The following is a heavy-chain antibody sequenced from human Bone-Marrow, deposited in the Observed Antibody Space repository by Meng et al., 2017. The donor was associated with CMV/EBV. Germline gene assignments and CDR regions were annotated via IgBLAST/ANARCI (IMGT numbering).Heavy chain of an antibody. J-gene: IGHJ6*02. CDR1: GGSLRTSSYY. CDR2: IYYTGTT. V-gene: IGHV4-39*01. D-gene: IGHD4-11*01. Sequence: SETLSLTCTVSGGSLRTSSYYWVWIRQPPGKGLEWIGSIYYTGTTYYNPSLKSRVTIAVDASKNQFSLKLSSVTAADTAVYYCARPDSLYYYYAMDVWGQGITVTVSS. CDR3: ARPDSLYYYYAMDV.